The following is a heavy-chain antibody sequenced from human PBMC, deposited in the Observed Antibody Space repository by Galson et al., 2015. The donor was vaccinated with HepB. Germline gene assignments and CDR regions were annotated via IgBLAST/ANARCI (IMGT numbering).Heavy chain of an antibody. CDR3: TTDMHIAAADTRGC. CDR2: IKSKTDGGTT. Sequence: SLRLSCAASGFTFSNAWMTWVRQAPGKGLEWVGRIKSKTDGGTTDYAAPVKGRFTISRDDSKNTLYLQMNSLKTEDTAVYYCTTDMHIAAADTRGCWGQGTLVTVSS. V-gene: IGHV3-15*01. CDR1: GFTFSNAW. D-gene: IGHD6-13*01. J-gene: IGHJ1*01.